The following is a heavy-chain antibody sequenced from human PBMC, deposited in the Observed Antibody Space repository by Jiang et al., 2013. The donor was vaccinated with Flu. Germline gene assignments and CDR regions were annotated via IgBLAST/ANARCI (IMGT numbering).Heavy chain of an antibody. CDR3: ARGDCSGGICYSDSAFDI. V-gene: IGHV6-1*01. CDR1: GDSVSSNSAA. D-gene: IGHD2-15*01. CDR2: TYFRSKWYN. Sequence: SQTLSLTCAISGDSVSSNSAAWNWVRQSPSRGLEWLGRTYFRSKWYNDYAESVRSRITINSDTSKNQFSSQLNSVTPEDTAVYYCARGDCSGGICYSDSAFDIWGQGTMVTVSS. J-gene: IGHJ3*02.